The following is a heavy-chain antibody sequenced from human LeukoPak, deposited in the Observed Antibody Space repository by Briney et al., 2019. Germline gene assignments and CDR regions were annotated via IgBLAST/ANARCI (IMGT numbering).Heavy chain of an antibody. V-gene: IGHV3-23*01. CDR2: VISNGGST. Sequence: PGGSLRPSCAASGFTFNNYAMTWVRQAPGEGLQWVSSVISNGGSTYHADSVRGRFTISRDNPKNTLYLQMNSLRAEDTAIYYCAREGGGLTVAGRRGIDYWGQGSLVIVSS. CDR3: AREGGGLTVAGRRGIDY. CDR1: GFTFNNYA. J-gene: IGHJ4*02. D-gene: IGHD6-19*01.